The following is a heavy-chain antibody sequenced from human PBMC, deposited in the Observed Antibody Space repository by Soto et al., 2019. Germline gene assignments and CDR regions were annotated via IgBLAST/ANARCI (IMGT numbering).Heavy chain of an antibody. D-gene: IGHD3-10*01. CDR3: ARTAPGVWFGEVH. CDR1: GGSISSGGYY. V-gene: IGHV4-31*03. J-gene: IGHJ4*02. CDR2: IYYSGST. Sequence: QVQLQESGPGLVKPSQTLSLTCTVSGGSISSGGYYWSWIRQHPGKGLEWIGYIYYSGSTYYNPSRTGRVTISGDTGKNQFSLKLSSVAAADTAVYYCARTAPGVWFGEVHWGQGTLVTVSS.